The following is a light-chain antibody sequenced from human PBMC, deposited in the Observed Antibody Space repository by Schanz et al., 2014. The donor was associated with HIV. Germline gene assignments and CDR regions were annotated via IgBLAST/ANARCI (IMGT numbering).Light chain of an antibody. J-gene: IGKJ1*01. CDR3: QQYYSTPRT. CDR2: WAS. Sequence: DIVMTQSPDSLAVSLGERATIHCKSSHSVLNTSQNKNYLAWYRQTPGQPPKLLIYWASTRESGVPDRVSGSGSGTDFTLTISSLQAEDVAVYYCQQYYSTPRTFGQGTRVEIK. CDR1: HSVLNTSQNKNY. V-gene: IGKV4-1*01.